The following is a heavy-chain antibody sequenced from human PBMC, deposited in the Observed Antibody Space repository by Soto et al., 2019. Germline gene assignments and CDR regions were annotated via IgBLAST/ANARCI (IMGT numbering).Heavy chain of an antibody. J-gene: IGHJ4*02. CDR2: AWFDGSVD. CDR3: ARDGAHLDSSGKFDY. CDR1: GFTFSDYG. D-gene: IGHD3-22*01. V-gene: IGHV3-33*01. Sequence: QVHFVESGGGVVQPGRSLRLSCVESGFTFSDYGWNWVRQAPGKGLEWVAIAWFDGSVDFYADSVKGRFTISRDNSKNTVYLQMSSLRDEDTAIYFCARDGAHLDSSGKFDYWGKGTQVTVSS.